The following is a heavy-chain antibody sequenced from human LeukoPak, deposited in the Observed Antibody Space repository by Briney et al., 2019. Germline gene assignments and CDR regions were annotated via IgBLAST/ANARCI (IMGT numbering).Heavy chain of an antibody. V-gene: IGHV2-70*11. CDR3: ARTSGSRYYFDY. J-gene: IGHJ4*02. D-gene: IGHD1-26*01. CDR2: IDWDDDK. Sequence: SGPALLKPTPTLTLTCTFSGFSLSTSGMCVSWIRQPPVKALEWLARIDWDDDKYYSTSLKTRLTISKDTSKNQVVLTMTNMDPVDTATYYCARTSGSRYYFDYWGQGTLVTVSS. CDR1: GFSLSTSGMC.